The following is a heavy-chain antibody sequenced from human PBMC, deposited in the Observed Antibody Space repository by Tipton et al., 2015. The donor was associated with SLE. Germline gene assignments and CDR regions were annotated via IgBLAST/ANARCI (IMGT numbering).Heavy chain of an antibody. V-gene: IGHV4-34*01. CDR1: GGSFSGLY. Sequence: TLSLTCVVYGGSFSGLYWSWIRQPPGKGLEWIGEINHSGSTNYNPSLKSRVTISVDTSKNQFSLKLSSVTAADTAVYYCARTQYTFGGVIAPFDYWGQGTLVTVSS. CDR3: ARTQYTFGGVIAPFDY. D-gene: IGHD3-16*02. J-gene: IGHJ4*02. CDR2: INHSGST.